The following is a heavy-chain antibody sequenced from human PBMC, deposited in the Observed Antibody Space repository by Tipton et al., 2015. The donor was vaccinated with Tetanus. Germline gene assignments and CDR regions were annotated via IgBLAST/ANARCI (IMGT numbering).Heavy chain of an antibody. CDR3: AREQWLDY. J-gene: IGHJ4*02. Sequence: SLRLSCAASGFTVSSNYMSWVRQAPGKGLEWVSVIYSGGSTYYADSVKGRFTISRDNSKNTLYFQMNSLRAEDTAVYYCAREQWLDYWGQGALVTVSS. CDR1: GFTVSSNY. V-gene: IGHV3-53*01. CDR2: IYSGGST. D-gene: IGHD3-22*01.